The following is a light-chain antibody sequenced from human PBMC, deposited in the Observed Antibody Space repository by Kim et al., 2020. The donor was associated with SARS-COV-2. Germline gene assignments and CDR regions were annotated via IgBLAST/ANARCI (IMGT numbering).Light chain of an antibody. J-gene: IGLJ2*01. V-gene: IGLV4-69*01. CDR3: QTWGTGIRVV. CDR2: LNSDGSH. CDR1: SGPSTDA. Sequence: KLTCTLSSGPSTDASAWHQLQPGKGPRYLMQLNSDGSHNKGDGSPDRVSGSSSGAERYLTISSLQSEDEADYYCQTWGTGIRVVFGGGTQLTVL.